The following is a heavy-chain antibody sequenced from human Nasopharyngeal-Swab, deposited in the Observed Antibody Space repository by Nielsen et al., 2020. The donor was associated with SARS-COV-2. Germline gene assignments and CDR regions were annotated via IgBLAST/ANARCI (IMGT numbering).Heavy chain of an antibody. Sequence: VLAWVGALSYDGSNKYYADSVKGRFTISRDNSKNTLYLQMNSLRAEDTAVYYCAREAGGVPAAIEGGYYYGMDVWGQGTTVTVSS. V-gene: IGHV3-30*04. CDR3: AREAGGVPAAIEGGYYYGMDV. D-gene: IGHD2-2*01. CDR2: LSYDGSNK. J-gene: IGHJ6*02.